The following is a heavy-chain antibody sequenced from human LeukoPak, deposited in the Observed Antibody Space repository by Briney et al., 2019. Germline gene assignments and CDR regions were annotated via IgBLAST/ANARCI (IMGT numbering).Heavy chain of an antibody. Sequence: GGSLRLSCAASGFTFSSYSMNWVRQAPGKGLEWVSSISSSSSYIYYADSVKGRFTISRDNAKNSLYLQMNSLRAEDTAVYYCAGDWEGGYDYYYYYYGMDVWGQGTTVTVS. D-gene: IGHD5-12*01. CDR1: GFTFSSYS. J-gene: IGHJ6*02. CDR2: ISSSSSYI. V-gene: IGHV3-21*01. CDR3: AGDWEGGYDYYYYYYGMDV.